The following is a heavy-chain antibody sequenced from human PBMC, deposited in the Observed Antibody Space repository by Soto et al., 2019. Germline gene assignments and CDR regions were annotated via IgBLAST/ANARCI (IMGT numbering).Heavy chain of an antibody. D-gene: IGHD2-15*01. J-gene: IGHJ4*02. CDR1: GVSLNSGHYY. V-gene: IGHV4-39*01. Sequence: QVQLQESGPGLLKPLETLSLTCTVSGVSLNSGHYYWVWIRQSPGKRLAWIASIYYDESTYYNPSLKRRFTISTDKPKNQCPLTLTSVTAADTAVYYCGKVLIGATRHTDVDSWGQGAMVTVSS. CDR2: IYYDEST. CDR3: GKVLIGATRHTDVDS.